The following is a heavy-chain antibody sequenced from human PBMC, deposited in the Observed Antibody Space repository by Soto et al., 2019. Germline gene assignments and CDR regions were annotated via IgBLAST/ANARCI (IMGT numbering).Heavy chain of an antibody. V-gene: IGHV3-7*01. D-gene: IGHD6-19*01. Sequence: EVQLVESGGGLVQPGGSLRLSCVAAGFNISANWMSWVRQAPGKGLEWVANIKQDGGEKNYVDSVKGRFTISRDNADNSRLLQMNSLRADDTAVYYCARGQGWADYWGQGTLVTVSS. CDR2: IKQDGGEK. J-gene: IGHJ4*02. CDR3: ARGQGWADY. CDR1: GFNISANW.